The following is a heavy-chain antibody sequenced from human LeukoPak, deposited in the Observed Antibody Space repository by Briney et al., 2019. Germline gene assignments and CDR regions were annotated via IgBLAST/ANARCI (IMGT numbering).Heavy chain of an antibody. CDR1: GFTFSNSA. D-gene: IGHD4-17*01. CDR3: ARDRLTTVTTFHFDY. V-gene: IGHV3-23*01. J-gene: IGHJ4*02. Sequence: GGSLRLSCAASGFTFSNSAMSWVRQAPGKGLEWVSTLSGSGITTYYADSVRGRFTISRDNSKNTLYLQMSSLRAEDTAMYYCARDRLTTVTTFHFDYWGQGTLVTVSS. CDR2: LSGSGITT.